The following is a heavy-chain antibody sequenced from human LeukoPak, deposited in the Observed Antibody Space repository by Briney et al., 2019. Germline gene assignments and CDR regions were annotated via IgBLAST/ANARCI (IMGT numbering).Heavy chain of an antibody. J-gene: IGHJ3*02. CDR2: ISSSSSYI. Sequence: GGSLRLSCAASGFTFSSYSMNWVRQASGKGLEWVSSISSSSSYIYYADSVKGRFTIPRDNAKNSLYLQMNSLRAEDTAVYYCARGTVTTDAFDIWGQGTMVTVSS. D-gene: IGHD4-17*01. CDR1: GFTFSSYS. CDR3: ARGTVTTDAFDI. V-gene: IGHV3-21*01.